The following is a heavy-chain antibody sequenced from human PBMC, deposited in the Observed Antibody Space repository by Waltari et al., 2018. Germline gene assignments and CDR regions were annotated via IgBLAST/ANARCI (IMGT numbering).Heavy chain of an antibody. J-gene: IGHJ5*02. CDR2: MNPNSGKQ. CDR1: GYTFTSYD. D-gene: IGHD1-1*01. Sequence: QVQLVQSGAEVKKPGASVKVSCKASGYTFTSYDINWGRQANGQGLEWMGWMNPNSGKQGHGKTVRGRVTITRNPSITTANMGVSSLRSEDTAVDYWARGGGRRLSRYEVWFDPWGQGTLVTVSS. V-gene: IGHV1-8*03. CDR3: ARGGGRRLSRYEVWFDP.